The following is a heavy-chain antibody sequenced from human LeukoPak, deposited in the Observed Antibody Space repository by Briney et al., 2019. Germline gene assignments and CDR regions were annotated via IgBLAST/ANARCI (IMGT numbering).Heavy chain of an antibody. V-gene: IGHV5-51*01. D-gene: IGHD6-19*01. CDR1: GYSFTSYW. CDR2: IYPGDSDT. Sequence: GESLKISCKGSGYSFTSYWIGWVRQMPGKGLEWMGIIYPGDSDTRYSPSFQGQVIISADKSISTAYLQWSSLKASDTAMYYCARHGSSGWSYYYYGMDVWGQGTTVTVSS. CDR3: ARHGSSGWSYYYYGMDV. J-gene: IGHJ6*02.